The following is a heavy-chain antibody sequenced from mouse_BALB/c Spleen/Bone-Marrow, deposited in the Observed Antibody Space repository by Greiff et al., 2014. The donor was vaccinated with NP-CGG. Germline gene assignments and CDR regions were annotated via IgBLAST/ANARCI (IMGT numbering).Heavy chain of an antibody. CDR2: ISYDGSN. CDR1: GYSITSGYY. D-gene: IGHD2-1*01. J-gene: IGHJ3*01. Sequence: DVKLQESGPGLVKPSQSLSLTCSVTGYSITSGYYWNWIRQFPGNKLEWMGYISYDGSNNYNPSLKNRISITRDTSKIQFFLKLNSVTTEDTATYYCARDYGNYLFAYWGQGTLVTVSA. V-gene: IGHV3-6*02. CDR3: ARDYGNYLFAY.